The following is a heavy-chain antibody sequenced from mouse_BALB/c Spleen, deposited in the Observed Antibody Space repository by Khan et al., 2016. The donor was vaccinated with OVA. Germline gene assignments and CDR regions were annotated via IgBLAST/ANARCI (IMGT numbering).Heavy chain of an antibody. Sequence: QVQLQQSGAELAKPGASVKMSCKASGYTFTSYWMHWIKQRPGQGLEWIGYINPTYGYTDYNQKFKDKATLTADKSSSTAYMQLNSLTSDDSAVYYCARDRIDYWGQGTTLTVSS. J-gene: IGHJ2*01. CDR3: ARDRIDY. V-gene: IGHV1-7*01. CDR2: INPTYGYT. CDR1: GYTFTSYW.